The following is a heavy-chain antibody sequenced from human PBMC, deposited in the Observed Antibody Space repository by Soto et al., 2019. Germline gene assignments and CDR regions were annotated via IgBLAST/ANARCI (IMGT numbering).Heavy chain of an antibody. CDR2: ISNSGST. Sequence: PSETLSLTCTVSGGSISSFHWSWIRQPPGKGLEWIGFISNSGSTNYNPSLKSRVTISLDTSKNQFSLKLSSVSAADTAVYYCARGVVGASTGFQHWGQGTLVTVFS. V-gene: IGHV4-59*01. CDR1: GGSISSFH. D-gene: IGHD1-26*01. J-gene: IGHJ1*01. CDR3: ARGVVGASTGFQH.